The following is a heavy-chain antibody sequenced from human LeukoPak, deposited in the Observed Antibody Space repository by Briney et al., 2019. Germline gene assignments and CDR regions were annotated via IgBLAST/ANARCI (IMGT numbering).Heavy chain of an antibody. CDR3: ARGYSGYEEDDY. CDR1: GFTFSSYA. D-gene: IGHD5-12*01. CDR2: ISGYGDNT. J-gene: IGHJ4*02. Sequence: GGSLRLSCAASGFTFSSYAVHWVRQAPGKGLEYVSAISGYGDNTYYANSVKGRFTISRDNSKNTLYLQMNSLRAEDTAVYYCARGYSGYEEDDYWGQGTLVTVSS. V-gene: IGHV3-64*01.